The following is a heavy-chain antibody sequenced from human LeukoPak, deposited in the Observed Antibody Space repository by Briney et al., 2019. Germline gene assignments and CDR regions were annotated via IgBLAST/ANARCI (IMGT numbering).Heavy chain of an antibody. CDR3: ARTPRPPDAFAI. CDR1: GDTFTGYY. CDR2: SNPNSGGT. Sequence: ASVKGSCKASGDTFTGYYMHWGRQAPGQGLEWRGGSNPNSGGTNYAQKFQGRVTMTRGTSISTAYVGRSRLGSDETAVYYCARTPRPPDAFAIWGQGPMVTVSS. D-gene: IGHD6-6*01. J-gene: IGHJ3*02. V-gene: IGHV1-2*02.